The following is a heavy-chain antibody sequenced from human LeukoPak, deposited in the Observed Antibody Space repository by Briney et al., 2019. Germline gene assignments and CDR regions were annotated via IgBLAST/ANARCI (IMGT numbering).Heavy chain of an antibody. D-gene: IGHD3-10*01. CDR2: FYTSGNT. J-gene: IGHJ6*03. Sequence: SETLSLTCTVSGGSMSSYYWSWIRQPAGKGLEWIGRFYTSGNTNYNPSLKSRVTMSVDTSKNQFSLKLSSVTAADTAVYYCARRTGYYYGSGSYPNYYMDVWGKGTTVTVSS. V-gene: IGHV4-4*07. CDR3: ARRTGYYYGSGSYPNYYMDV. CDR1: GGSMSSYY.